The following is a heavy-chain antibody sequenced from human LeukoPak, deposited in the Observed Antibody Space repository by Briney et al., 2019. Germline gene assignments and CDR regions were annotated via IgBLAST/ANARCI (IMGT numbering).Heavy chain of an antibody. CDR2: INHSGST. CDR3: ARVVDTAMVTNHDAFDI. V-gene: IGHV4-34*01. CDR1: GGSFSGYY. Sequence: SETLSLTCAVYGGSFSGYYWSWIRLPPGKGLEWIGEINHSGSTNYNPSLKSRVTISVDTSKNQFSLKLSSVTAADTAVYYCARVVDTAMVTNHDAFDIWGQGTMVTVSS. D-gene: IGHD5-18*01. J-gene: IGHJ3*02.